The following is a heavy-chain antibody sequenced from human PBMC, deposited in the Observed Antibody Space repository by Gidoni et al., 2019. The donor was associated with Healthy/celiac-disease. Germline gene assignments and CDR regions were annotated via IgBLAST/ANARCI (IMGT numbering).Heavy chain of an antibody. D-gene: IGHD6-6*01. V-gene: IGHV4-59*01. CDR3: ARDRIRKRYSSSSGPDYDYYYGMDV. CDR1: GGSISSSY. J-gene: IGHJ6*02. CDR2: IYYSGRT. Sequence: QVQLQESGPGLVKPSETLSLPCTVSGGSISSSYWSWIRPPPGKGLEWTGYIYYSGRTNYHPSLKSRVTISVDTSKNQFSLKLSSVTAADTAVYYCARDRIRKRYSSSSGPDYDYYYGMDVWGQGTTVTVSS.